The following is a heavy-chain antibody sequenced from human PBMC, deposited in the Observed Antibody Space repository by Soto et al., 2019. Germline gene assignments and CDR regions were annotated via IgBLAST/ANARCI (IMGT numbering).Heavy chain of an antibody. J-gene: IGHJ4*02. V-gene: IGHV3-15*01. CDR3: TTFYSGSSYSFDY. D-gene: IGHD1-26*01. Sequence: GGSLRLSCAASGFTFSNAWMSWVRQAPGKGLEWVGRIKSKTDGGTTDYAAPVKGRFTISRDDSKNTLYLQMNSLKTEDTAVYYCTTFYSGSSYSFDYWGQGTLVTVSS. CDR2: IKSKTDGGTT. CDR1: GFTFSNAW.